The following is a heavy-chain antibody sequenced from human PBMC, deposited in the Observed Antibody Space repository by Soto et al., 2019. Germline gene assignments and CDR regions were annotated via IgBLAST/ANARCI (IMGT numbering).Heavy chain of an antibody. CDR2: IRSKANSYAT. J-gene: IGHJ6*02. CDR3: TRHKDYGGSIRHYYYGMDV. CDR1: GFTFSGST. Sequence: EVQLVESGGGLVQPGGSLKLSCAASGFTFSGSTMHWVRQASGKGLEWVGRIRSKANSYATAYAASVKGRFTICRDDSKHTAYMQMNSLKTEDTAVYYCTRHKDYGGSIRHYYYGMDVWGQGTTVTVSS. D-gene: IGHD4-17*01. V-gene: IGHV3-73*02.